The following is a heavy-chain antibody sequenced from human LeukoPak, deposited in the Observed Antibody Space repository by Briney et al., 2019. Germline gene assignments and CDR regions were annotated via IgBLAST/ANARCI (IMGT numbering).Heavy chain of an antibody. CDR3: AREYCSGGSCYEYY. D-gene: IGHD2-15*01. CDR2: INTNTGNP. Sequence: HGASVKVSCKASGYTFTSYAVNWVRQAPGQGLEWMGWINTNTGNPTYAQGFTGRFVFSLDTSVSTAYLQISSLKAEDTAVYYCAREYCSGGSCYEYYWGQGTLVTVSS. J-gene: IGHJ4*02. V-gene: IGHV7-4-1*02. CDR1: GYTFTSYA.